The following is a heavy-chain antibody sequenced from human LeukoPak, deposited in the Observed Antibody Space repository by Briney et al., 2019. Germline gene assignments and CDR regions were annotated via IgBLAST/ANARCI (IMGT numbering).Heavy chain of an antibody. CDR3: AREISPHYDY. J-gene: IGHJ4*02. CDR1: GFTFSSYG. D-gene: IGHD2-15*01. V-gene: IGHV3-23*01. CDR2: ISGSGGST. Sequence: GGSLRLSCAASGFTFSSYGMSWVRQAPGKGLEWVSAISGSGGSTYYADSVKGRFTISRDNAKNSLYLQMNSLRAEDTAVYYCAREISPHYDYWGQGTLVTVSS.